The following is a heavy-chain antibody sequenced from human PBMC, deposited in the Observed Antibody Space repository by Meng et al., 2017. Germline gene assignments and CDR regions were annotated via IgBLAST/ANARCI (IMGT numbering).Heavy chain of an antibody. Sequence: SETLSLTCTVSGGSISSYYWSWIRQPPGKGLEWIGYIYYSGNTNYNPSLKSRVTISVDTSKNQFSLKLSSVTAADTAVYYCARDRYYFDYWGQGTLVTVSS. CDR3: ARDRYYFDY. CDR1: GGSISSYY. CDR2: IYYSGNT. J-gene: IGHJ4*02. V-gene: IGHV4-59*01.